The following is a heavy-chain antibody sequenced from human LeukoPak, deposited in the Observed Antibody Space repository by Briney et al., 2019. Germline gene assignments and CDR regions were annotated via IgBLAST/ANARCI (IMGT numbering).Heavy chain of an antibody. Sequence: ASVKVSCKASGYTFTSYGISWVRQAPGQGLEWMGWISAYNGNTGYAQKFQGRVTMTRNTSISTAYMELSSLRSEDTAVYYCARVVAEHSSGWYGYYYYYMDVWGKGTTVTVSS. D-gene: IGHD6-19*01. J-gene: IGHJ6*03. CDR3: ARVVAEHSSGWYGYYYYYMDV. V-gene: IGHV1-8*02. CDR1: GYTFTSYG. CDR2: ISAYNGNT.